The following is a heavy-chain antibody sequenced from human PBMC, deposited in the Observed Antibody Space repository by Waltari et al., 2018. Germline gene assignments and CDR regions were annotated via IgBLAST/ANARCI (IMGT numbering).Heavy chain of an antibody. D-gene: IGHD4-17*01. J-gene: IGHJ3*02. CDR3: ASIFAGTAVNTIQPIDI. V-gene: IGHV3-30*03. CDR2: ITFDGTNK. CDR1: GFTFSGYG. Sequence: SGFTFSGYGLHWVRQAPGKGLEWVAFITFDGTNKYYADSVKGRFTISRDNPKNTMFLQMNSLRPDDTAIYYCASIFAGTAVNTIQPIDIWGQGTMVTVSS.